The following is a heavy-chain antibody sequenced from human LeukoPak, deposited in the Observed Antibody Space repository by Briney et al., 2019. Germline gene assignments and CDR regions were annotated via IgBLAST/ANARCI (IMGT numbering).Heavy chain of an antibody. CDR1: GFTFSSYA. Sequence: PGGSLRLSCAASGFTFSSYAMSWVRQPPGKGLEWIGEINHSGSTNYNPSLKSRVIISVDTSKNQFSLKLSSVTAADTAVYYCARGRHWYFDLWGRGTLVTVSS. V-gene: IGHV4-34*01. CDR2: INHSGST. CDR3: ARGRHWYFDL. J-gene: IGHJ2*01.